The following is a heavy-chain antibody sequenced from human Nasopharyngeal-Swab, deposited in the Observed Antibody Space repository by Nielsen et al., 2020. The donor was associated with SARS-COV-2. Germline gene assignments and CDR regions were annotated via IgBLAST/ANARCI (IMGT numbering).Heavy chain of an antibody. CDR1: GFTVSSNY. CDR3: ARVGGAIDY. D-gene: IGHD4/OR15-4a*01. CDR2: ISYDGSNK. Sequence: GGSLRLSCAASGFTVSSNYMSWVRQAPGKGLEWVAVISYDGSNKYYADSVKGRFTISRDNSKNTLYLQMNSLRAEDTAVYYCARVGGAIDYWGQGTLVTVSS. J-gene: IGHJ4*02. V-gene: IGHV3-30*03.